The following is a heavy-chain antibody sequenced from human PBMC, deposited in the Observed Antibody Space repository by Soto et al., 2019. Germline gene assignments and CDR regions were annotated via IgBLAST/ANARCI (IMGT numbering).Heavy chain of an antibody. J-gene: IGHJ6*02. Sequence: QVQLVQSGAEVKKPGSSVKVSCKASGGTFSSYAISWVRQAPGQGLEWMGGIIPIFGTANYAQKFQGRVPITGDKSTNTAYIGSRSLETEDTAVYFWARALGAKWGMGLLGQGTTVNVS. CDR3: ARALGAKWGMGL. D-gene: IGHD5-12*01. CDR1: GGTFSSYA. V-gene: IGHV1-69*06. CDR2: IIPIFGTA.